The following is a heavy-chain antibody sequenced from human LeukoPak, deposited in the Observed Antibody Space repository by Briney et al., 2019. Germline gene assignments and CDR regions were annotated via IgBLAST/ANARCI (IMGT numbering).Heavy chain of an antibody. J-gene: IGHJ1*01. Sequence: SGPTLVKPTQTLTLTCTFSGFSLSTSGVGVGWIRQPPGRALQWLALIYWDDDKRYSPSLKSRLTITKDTSKNQVVLTMTNMDPVDTATYYFARRLVTATRAEYFQHWGQGTLVTVSS. CDR3: ARRLVTATRAEYFQH. CDR2: IYWDDDK. D-gene: IGHD2-21*02. V-gene: IGHV2-5*02. CDR1: GFSLSTSGVG.